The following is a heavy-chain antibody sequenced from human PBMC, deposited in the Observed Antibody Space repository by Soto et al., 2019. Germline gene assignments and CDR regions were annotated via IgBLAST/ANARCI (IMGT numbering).Heavy chain of an antibody. D-gene: IGHD1-20*01. CDR3: ARLYNWNRNFDC. CDR1: GFTFSSYW. J-gene: IGHJ4*02. Sequence: GGSLSLSCAASGFTFSSYWMSWVRQAPGKGLEWVASIKQDGSEKYYVDSVKGRFTISRDNAENSLYLQMNSLRAEDTAVYYCARLYNWNRNFDCWGQGTLVTVSS. V-gene: IGHV3-7*01. CDR2: IKQDGSEK.